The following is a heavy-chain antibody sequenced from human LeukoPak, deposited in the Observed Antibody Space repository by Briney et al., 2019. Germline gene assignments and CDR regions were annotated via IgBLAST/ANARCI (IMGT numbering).Heavy chain of an antibody. CDR3: ARDDFSTYPGLNYFDY. CDR2: TNVGNDYT. D-gene: IGHD4-11*01. J-gene: IGHJ4*02. Sequence: ASVRVSCKASGYTFTHYAVHWVRQAPGQRLEWMGWTNVGNDYTESSQKFQDRLTITSDTTATTVYMELSSLRSEDTAVYYCARDDFSTYPGLNYFDYWGQGSLVTVSS. CDR1: GYTFTHYA. V-gene: IGHV1-3*01.